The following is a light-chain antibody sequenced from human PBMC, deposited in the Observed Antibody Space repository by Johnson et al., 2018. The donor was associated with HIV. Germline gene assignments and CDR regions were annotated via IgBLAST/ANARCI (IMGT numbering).Light chain of an antibody. CDR3: GTWDSRLSIFV. V-gene: IGLV1-51*02. Sequence: QSILTQPPSVSAAPGQKVTISCSGGRSNIGNNYVSWYQQLPGTTPKLLMYEDNERPSGITDRFSGSKSGTSATLGISGLQTGDEADYFCGTWDSRLSIFVFGTGTKITV. CDR1: RSNIGNNY. J-gene: IGLJ1*01. CDR2: EDN.